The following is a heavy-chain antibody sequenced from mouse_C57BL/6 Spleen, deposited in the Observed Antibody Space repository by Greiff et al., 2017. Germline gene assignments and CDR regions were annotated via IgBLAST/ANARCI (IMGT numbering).Heavy chain of an antibody. CDR2: ISYSGST. CDR3: ARVGDDGYLFAY. V-gene: IGHV3-1*01. Sequence: EVKVVESGPGMVKPSQSLSLTCTVTGYSITSGYDWHWIRHFPGNKLEWLGYISYSGSTNYNPSLKSRISITHDTSKNHFFLKLNSVTTEDTATYYCARVGDDGYLFAYWGQGTLVTVSA. D-gene: IGHD2-3*01. J-gene: IGHJ3*01. CDR1: GYSITSGYD.